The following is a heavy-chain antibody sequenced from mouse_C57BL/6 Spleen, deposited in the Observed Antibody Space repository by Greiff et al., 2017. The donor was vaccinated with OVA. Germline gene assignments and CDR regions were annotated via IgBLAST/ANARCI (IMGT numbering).Heavy chain of an antibody. D-gene: IGHD1-1*01. CDR3: ARSYDGSSYWYFDV. CDR1: GYTFTSYW. V-gene: IGHV1-52*01. CDR2: IDPSDSET. Sequence: QVQLKQPGAELVRPGSSVKLSCKASGYTFTSYWMHWVKQRPIQGLEWIGNIDPSDSETHYNQKFKDKATLTVDKSSSTAYMQLSSLTSEDSAVYYCARSYDGSSYWYFDVWGTGTTVTVSS. J-gene: IGHJ1*03.